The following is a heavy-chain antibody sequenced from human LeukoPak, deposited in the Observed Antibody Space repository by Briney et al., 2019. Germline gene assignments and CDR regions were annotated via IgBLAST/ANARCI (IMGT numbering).Heavy chain of an antibody. CDR2: ISSDSNYI. Sequence: PGGSLRLSYAASGFTFSSYNMNWVRQTPGKGLEWVSYISSDSNYIYYADSVRGRFTISRDNAKNSLYLQMNSLRAEDTAVFYCARMCPNGVCYDYWGQGTLVTVSS. CDR3: ARMCPNGVCYDY. D-gene: IGHD2-8*01. J-gene: IGHJ4*02. CDR1: GFTFSSYN. V-gene: IGHV3-21*01.